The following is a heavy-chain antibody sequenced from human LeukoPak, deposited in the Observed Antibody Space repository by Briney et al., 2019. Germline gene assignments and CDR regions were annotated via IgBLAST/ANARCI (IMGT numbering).Heavy chain of an antibody. Sequence: GGSLRLSCSASGFTFSMYGMHWVRQAPGKGPESVSAISSDGGSTYYADSVKGRFTISRDNSKNTLYLQMNSLRAEDTAVYYCARDRKWGADAFDIWGQGTMVTVSS. CDR3: ARDRKWGADAFDI. V-gene: IGHV3-64*04. D-gene: IGHD1-26*01. CDR1: GFTFSMYG. J-gene: IGHJ3*02. CDR2: ISSDGGST.